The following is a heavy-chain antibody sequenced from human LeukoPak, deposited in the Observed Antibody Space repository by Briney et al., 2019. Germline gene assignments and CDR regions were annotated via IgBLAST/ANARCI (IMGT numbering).Heavy chain of an antibody. CDR2: IYSGGST. Sequence: GGSLRLSCAASGFTVSSNYMSSVRRAPGKGLEWVSVIYSGGSTYYADSVKGRFTISRDNSKNTLYLQMDSLRAEDTAVYYCARAPEWLSFQGGDYWGQGTLVTVSS. CDR1: GFTVSSNY. D-gene: IGHD3-3*01. V-gene: IGHV3-66*01. CDR3: ARAPEWLSFQGGDY. J-gene: IGHJ4*02.